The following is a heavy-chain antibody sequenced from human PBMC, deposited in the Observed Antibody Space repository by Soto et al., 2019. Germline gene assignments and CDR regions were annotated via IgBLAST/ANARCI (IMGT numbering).Heavy chain of an antibody. CDR3: VQESNQVTKRVRYHCFDP. Sequence: PGGSLRLSCSASGFTFSSYAMHWVRQAPGKGLEYVSAISSNGGSTYYADSVKGRFTISRDNSKNTLYLQMSSLRAEDTAVYYCVQESNQVTKRVRYHCFDPWGQGTLVTVSS. J-gene: IGHJ5*02. CDR1: GFTFSSYA. V-gene: IGHV3-64D*06. CDR2: ISSNGGST. D-gene: IGHD4-17*01.